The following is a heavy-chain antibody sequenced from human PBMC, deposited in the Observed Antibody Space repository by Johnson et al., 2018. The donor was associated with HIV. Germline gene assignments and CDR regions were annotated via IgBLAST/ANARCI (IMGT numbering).Heavy chain of an antibody. CDR2: ISYDGSNK. Sequence: QVQLVESGGGLVQPGGSLRLSCASGFTFSSYAMHWVRQAPGKGLEWVAVISYDGSNKYYADSVKGRFTISRDNGMNSLYLQMNSLRAEDTAVYYCGRGGTAYWDRVSAFDIWGQGTLVTVSS. D-gene: IGHD2-8*02. J-gene: IGHJ3*02. V-gene: IGHV3-30-3*01. CDR1: GFTFSSYA. CDR3: GRGGTAYWDRVSAFDI.